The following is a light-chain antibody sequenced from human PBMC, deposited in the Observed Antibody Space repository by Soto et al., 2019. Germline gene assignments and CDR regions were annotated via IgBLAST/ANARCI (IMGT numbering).Light chain of an antibody. CDR2: DAS. CDR1: QSVNSNY. J-gene: IGKJ1*01. CDR3: QQYGGSPRT. V-gene: IGKV3D-20*01. Sequence: EIVLTQSPATLSLSPGERATLSCGASQSVNSNYLAWYQQKPGLAPRLLIYDASNRATGIPDRFSGSGSGTDFTLTISRLEPEDFAVYYCQQYGGSPRTFGQGTKVETK.